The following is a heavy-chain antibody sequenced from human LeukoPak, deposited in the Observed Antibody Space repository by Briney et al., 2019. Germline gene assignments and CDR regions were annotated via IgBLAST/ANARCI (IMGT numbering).Heavy chain of an antibody. J-gene: IGHJ4*02. CDR2: INPNSDGT. Sequence: ASVKVSCKASGYTFTGYYMHWVRQAPGQGLEWMGWINPNSDGTNYAQKFQGRVTMTRDTSISTAYMELSRLRSDDTAVYYCAWDSSGYYYFDYWGQGTLVTVSS. CDR1: GYTFTGYY. D-gene: IGHD3-22*01. CDR3: AWDSSGYYYFDY. V-gene: IGHV1-2*02.